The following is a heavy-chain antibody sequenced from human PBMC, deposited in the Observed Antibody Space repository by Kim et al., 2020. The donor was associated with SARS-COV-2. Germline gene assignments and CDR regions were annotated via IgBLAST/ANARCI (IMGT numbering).Heavy chain of an antibody. Sequence: SETLSLTCSVSGGSIRSFCWTWIRLPPGRGLEWIGYISVSGSTNYNPSLKSRVTISVDTSINQFSLKLTSVTAADTAVYYCARSCSGSGNHDPQGLDYWGPGALDTVSS. D-gene: IGHD2-15*01. J-gene: IGHJ4*02. CDR3: ARSCSGSGNHDPQGLDY. V-gene: IGHV4-59*08. CDR2: ISVSGST. CDR1: GGSIRSFC.